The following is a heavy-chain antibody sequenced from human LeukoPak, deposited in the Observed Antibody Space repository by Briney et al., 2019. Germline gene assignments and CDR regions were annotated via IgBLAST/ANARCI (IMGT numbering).Heavy chain of an antibody. V-gene: IGHV4-4*07. CDR2: FYISGST. CDR3: ARDRDSYDILTGLHY. CDR1: GGSISSYY. D-gene: IGHD3-9*01. Sequence: SETLSLTCTVSGGSISSYYWSWIRQPAGKGLEWIGRFYISGSTNYNPSLKSRVTMSVDSSKNQFSLKLSSVTAADTAVYYCARDRDSYDILTGLHYWGQGTLVTVSS. J-gene: IGHJ4*02.